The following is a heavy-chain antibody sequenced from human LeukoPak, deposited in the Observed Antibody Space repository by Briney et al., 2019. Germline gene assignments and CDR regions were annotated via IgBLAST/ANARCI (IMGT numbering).Heavy chain of an antibody. J-gene: IGHJ5*02. CDR2: IKSKTDGGTT. Sequence: GGSLRLSCAASGFTFSSYWMHWVRQAPGKGLEWVGRIKSKTDGGTTDYAAPVQGRCTISRDDSKNTLYLQMNSLKSEDTGVYYCARDPGPTIFGVVTLYNWFDPWGQGTLVTVSS. CDR1: GFTFSSYW. D-gene: IGHD3-3*01. CDR3: ARDPGPTIFGVVTLYNWFDP. V-gene: IGHV3-15*01.